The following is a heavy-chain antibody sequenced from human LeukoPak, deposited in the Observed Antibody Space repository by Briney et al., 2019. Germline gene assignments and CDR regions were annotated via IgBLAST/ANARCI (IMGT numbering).Heavy chain of an antibody. J-gene: IGHJ4*02. CDR1: EFTFSSYS. CDR3: ARGQQDY. D-gene: IGHD6-13*01. Sequence: GSLRLSCTASEFTFSSYSMNWIRQPPGKGLEWIGEINHSGSTNYNPSLKSRVTISVDTSKNQFSLKLSSVTAADTAVYYCARGQQDYWGQGTLVTVSS. CDR2: INHSGST. V-gene: IGHV4-34*01.